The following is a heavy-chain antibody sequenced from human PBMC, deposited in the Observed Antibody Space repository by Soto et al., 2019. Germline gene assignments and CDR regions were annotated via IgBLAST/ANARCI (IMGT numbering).Heavy chain of an antibody. D-gene: IGHD1-7*01. V-gene: IGHV3-23*01. CDR1: GFTFSSYA. J-gene: IGHJ4*02. CDR2: ISGSGGST. CDR3: VGSVVRTKTTPYYFDY. Sequence: GGSLRLSCAASGFTFSSYAMSWVRQAPGKGLEWVSAISGSGGSTYYADSVKGRFTISRDNTKNTLYLQMNSLRAEDTDVYYCVGSVVRTKTTPYYFDYWGQGTLVTVSS.